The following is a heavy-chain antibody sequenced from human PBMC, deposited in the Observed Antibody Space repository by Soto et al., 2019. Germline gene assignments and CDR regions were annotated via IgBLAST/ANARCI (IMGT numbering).Heavy chain of an antibody. CDR3: ARDKYSYAPHRRFFGMDV. J-gene: IGHJ6*02. V-gene: IGHV1-69*01. CDR1: GGTFSSYA. Sequence: QVQLVQSGAEVKKPGSSVKVSCKASGGTFSSYAISWVRQAPGQGLEWMGGIILIFGTANYAQKFQGRVTITADESTSTAYMELSSLRSEDTAVYYCARDKYSYAPHRRFFGMDVWGQGTTVTVSS. D-gene: IGHD5-18*01. CDR2: IILIFGTA.